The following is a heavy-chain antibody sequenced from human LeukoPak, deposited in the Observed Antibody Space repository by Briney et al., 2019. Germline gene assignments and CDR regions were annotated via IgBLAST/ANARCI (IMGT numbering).Heavy chain of an antibody. CDR2: INAGNGNT. D-gene: IGHD3-3*01. CDR3: ARDPGITIFGVVIEGNWFDP. CDR1: GYTFTSYA. Sequence: ASVKVSCKASGYTFTSYAMHWVRQAPGQRPEWMGWINAGNGNTKYSQKFQGRVTITRDTSASTAYMELSSLRSEDTAVYYCARDPGITIFGVVIEGNWFDPWGQGTLVTVSS. V-gene: IGHV1-3*01. J-gene: IGHJ5*02.